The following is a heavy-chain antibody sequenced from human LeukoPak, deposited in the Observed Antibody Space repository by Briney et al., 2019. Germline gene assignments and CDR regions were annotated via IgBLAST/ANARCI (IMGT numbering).Heavy chain of an antibody. V-gene: IGHV3-9*01. CDR2: ISWNSGSI. CDR1: GFTFSSYS. J-gene: IGHJ4*02. Sequence: GGSLRLSCAASGFTFSSYSMHWVRQAPGKGLEWVSGISWNSGSIGYADSVKGRFTISRDNAKNSLYLQMNSLRAEDTALYYCAKGKSSGWYYWGQGTLVTVSS. D-gene: IGHD6-19*01. CDR3: AKGKSSGWYY.